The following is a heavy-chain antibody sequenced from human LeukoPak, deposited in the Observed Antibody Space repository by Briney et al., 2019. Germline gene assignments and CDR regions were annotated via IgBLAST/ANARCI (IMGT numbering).Heavy chain of an antibody. D-gene: IGHD3-16*01. CDR2: INHSGST. V-gene: IGHV4-34*01. J-gene: IGHJ3*02. CDR1: GGSFSGYY. Sequence: SETLSLTCAVYGGSFSGYYWSWIRQPPGKGLEWIGEINHSGSTNYNPSLKSRVTMSVDTSKNQFSLKLSSVTAADTAVYYCAREGAHDAFDIWGQGTMVTVSS. CDR3: AREGAHDAFDI.